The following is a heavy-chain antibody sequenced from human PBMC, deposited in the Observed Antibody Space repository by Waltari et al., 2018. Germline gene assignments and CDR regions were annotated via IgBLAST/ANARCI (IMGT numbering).Heavy chain of an antibody. Sequence: EVQLLESGGGLVQPGGSLRLSCAVSGFTFSTYVISWVRQAPGKGLELVSVIYSDESPNYSYSVKGRFSISRDNSRNMVYLQMHSLRPEDTAVYFCAKEDYYYMDVWGEGTTVTVFS. CDR3: AKEDYYYMDV. J-gene: IGHJ6*03. V-gene: IGHV3-23*03. CDR1: GFTFSTYV. CDR2: IYSDESP.